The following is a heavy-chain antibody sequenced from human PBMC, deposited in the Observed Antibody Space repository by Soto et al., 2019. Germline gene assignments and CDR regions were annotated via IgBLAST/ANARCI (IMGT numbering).Heavy chain of an antibody. J-gene: IGHJ4*02. V-gene: IGHV3-72*01. Sequence: EMQLVESGGGLVRPGGSLRLSCAASGFSFSDHYMDWVRQAPGKGLEWVGRIRNKANRCTTEYAASVKGRFTISRDDSKNSLYLQMNSLVTDDTAVYFCTRDNPRAPGTLDYWGQGTLVSVSS. CDR2: IRNKANRCTT. CDR1: GFSFSDHY. D-gene: IGHD6-13*01. CDR3: TRDNPRAPGTLDY.